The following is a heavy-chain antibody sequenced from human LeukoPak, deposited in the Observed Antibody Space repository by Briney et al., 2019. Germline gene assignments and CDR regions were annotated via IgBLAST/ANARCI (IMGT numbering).Heavy chain of an antibody. D-gene: IGHD5-18*01. Sequence: GGSLRLSCAASGFTFSSYWMSWVRQAPGKGLEWVANIKQDGSEKYYVDSVKGRFTISRDNAKNSLYLQMNSLRAEDTAVYYCARDPTAMVTNLFDYWGQGTLVTVSS. CDR3: ARDPTAMVTNLFDY. CDR1: GFTFSSYW. J-gene: IGHJ4*02. CDR2: IKQDGSEK. V-gene: IGHV3-7*01.